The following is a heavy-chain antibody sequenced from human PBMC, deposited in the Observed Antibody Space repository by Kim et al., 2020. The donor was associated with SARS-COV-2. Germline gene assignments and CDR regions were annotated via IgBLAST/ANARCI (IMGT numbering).Heavy chain of an antibody. CDR3: TRDGTRTWAHDY. CDR1: GFFNDYY. V-gene: IGHV3-11*04. CDR2: ISNTGGTI. J-gene: IGHJ4*02. Sequence: GGSLRLSCETSGFFNDYYINWIRQAPGKGLEWVSYISNTGGTITYADSGRGRFTISRDNAKNSLYLQMNSLRAEDTAVYFCTRDGTRTWAHDYSGQGTLV.